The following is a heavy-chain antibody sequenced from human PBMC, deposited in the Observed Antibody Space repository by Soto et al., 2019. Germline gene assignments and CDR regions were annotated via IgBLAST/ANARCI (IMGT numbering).Heavy chain of an antibody. Sequence: ASVKVSCKASGGTFSSYAISWVRQAPGRGLEWMGGIIPIFGTANYAQKFQGRVTITADKSTSTAYMELSSLRSEDTAVYYCARARFRFPTLRYFDNSYGMDVWGQGTTVTVSS. D-gene: IGHD3-9*01. CDR1: GGTFSSYA. CDR3: ARARFRFPTLRYFDNSYGMDV. CDR2: IIPIFGTA. J-gene: IGHJ6*02. V-gene: IGHV1-69*06.